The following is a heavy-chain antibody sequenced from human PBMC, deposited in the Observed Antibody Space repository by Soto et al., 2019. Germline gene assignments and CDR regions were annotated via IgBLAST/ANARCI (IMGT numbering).Heavy chain of an antibody. J-gene: IGHJ4*02. D-gene: IGHD2-15*01. CDR2: IGGGGSDT. CDR1: GFTFSNYV. V-gene: IGHV3-23*01. Sequence: GGSLRLSCAASGFTFSNYVMTWVRQTPGKGLQWVSAIGGGGSDTWYIDSVKGRFTISRDNSKGTLYLHMNGLRAEDTAFYYCARYCGASNCYYGFDFWGRGTLVTVSS. CDR3: ARYCGASNCYYGFDF.